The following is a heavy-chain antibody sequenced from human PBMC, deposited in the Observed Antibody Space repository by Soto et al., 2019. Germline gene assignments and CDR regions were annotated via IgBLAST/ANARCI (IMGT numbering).Heavy chain of an antibody. V-gene: IGHV1-69*13. CDR1: GGTFSSYA. D-gene: IGHD1-7*01. CDR3: ARDPRGGGTIGLDY. Sequence: ASVKVSCKASGGTFSSYAISWVRQAPGQGLEWMGGIIPIFGTANYAQKFQGRVTITADESTSTAYMELSSLRSEDTAVYYCARDPRGGGTIGLDYWGQGTLVTVSS. J-gene: IGHJ4*02. CDR2: IIPIFGTA.